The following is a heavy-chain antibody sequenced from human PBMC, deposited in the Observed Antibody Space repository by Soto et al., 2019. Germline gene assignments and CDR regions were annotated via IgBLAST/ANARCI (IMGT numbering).Heavy chain of an antibody. CDR2: ISAYNGNT. V-gene: IGHV1-18*01. J-gene: IGHJ6*03. CDR3: ARGPRPYDFWSGAIRARYYYMDV. D-gene: IGHD3-3*01. Sequence: ASVKVSCKASGYTFTSYGISWVRQAPGQGLEWMGWISAYNGNTNYAQKLQGRVTMTTDTSTSTAYMELRSLRSDDTAVYYCARGPRPYDFWSGAIRARYYYMDVWGKGTTVTVSS. CDR1: GYTFTSYG.